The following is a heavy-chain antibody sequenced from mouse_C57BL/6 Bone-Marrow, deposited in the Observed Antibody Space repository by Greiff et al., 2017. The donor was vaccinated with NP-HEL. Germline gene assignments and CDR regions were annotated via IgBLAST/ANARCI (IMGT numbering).Heavy chain of an antibody. J-gene: IGHJ4*01. CDR3: ARLGYDGYPYYYAMDY. CDR2: IYPGSGNT. D-gene: IGHD2-3*01. V-gene: IGHV1-76*01. CDR1: GYTFTDYY. Sequence: VKLMESGAELVRPGASVKLSCKASGYTFTDYYINWVKQRPGQGLEWIARIYPGSGNTYYNEKFKGKATLTAEKSSSTAYMQLSSLTSEDSAVYFCARLGYDGYPYYYAMDYWGQGTSVTVSS.